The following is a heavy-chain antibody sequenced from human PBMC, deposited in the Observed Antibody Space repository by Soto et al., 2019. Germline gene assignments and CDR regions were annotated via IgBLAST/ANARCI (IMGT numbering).Heavy chain of an antibody. CDR3: AREHSGYDHPYYYYYYMDV. CDR1: GFTFSDYY. Sequence: GSLRLSCAASGFTFSDYYMSWIRQAPGKGLEWVSYISSSGSTIYYADSVKGRFTISRDNAKNSLYLQMNSLRAEDTAVYYCAREHSGYDHPYYYYYYMDVWGKGTTVTVSS. V-gene: IGHV3-11*01. CDR2: ISSSGSTI. D-gene: IGHD5-12*01. J-gene: IGHJ6*03.